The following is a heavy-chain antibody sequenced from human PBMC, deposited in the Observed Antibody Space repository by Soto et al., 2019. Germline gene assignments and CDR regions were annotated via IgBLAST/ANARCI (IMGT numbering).Heavy chain of an antibody. V-gene: IGHV1-69*13. J-gene: IGHJ6*02. CDR2: IIPIFGTA. CDR1: GGTFSSYA. Sequence: SVKVSCKASGGTFSSYAISWVRQAPGQGLEWMGGIIPIFGTANYAQKFQGRVTITADESTSTAYKELSSLRSEDTAVYYCARVPVVPPDYYYYYGMDVWGQGTTVTV. D-gene: IGHD2-2*01. CDR3: ARVPVVPPDYYYYYGMDV.